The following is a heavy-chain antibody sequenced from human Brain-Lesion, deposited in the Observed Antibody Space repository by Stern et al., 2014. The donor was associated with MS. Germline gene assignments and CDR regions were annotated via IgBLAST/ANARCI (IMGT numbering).Heavy chain of an antibody. CDR3: ATLSPGAGGNYYRHFDY. J-gene: IGHJ4*02. CDR1: GYTLPELS. V-gene: IGHV1-24*01. CDR2: FDPEDGET. D-gene: IGHD1-26*01. Sequence: QLVQSGAEVKKPGASVKVSCKVSGYTLPELSMHWVRQAPRKGLEWMGGFDPEDGETIYAQKFQGRVTMTEDTSTDIAYMELSSLRSEDTAVYYCATLSPGAGGNYYRHFDYWGQGTLVTVSS.